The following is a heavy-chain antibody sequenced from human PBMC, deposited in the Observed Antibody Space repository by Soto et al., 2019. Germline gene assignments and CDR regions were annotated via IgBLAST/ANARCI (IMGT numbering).Heavy chain of an antibody. Sequence: SETLSLTCTLSGASITYCGYSWSWIRQPPGKDLEWLGYISHLESTFYNPSFQSRLTLSIDRSKNQFSLKLASMTAADTAVYYCARGGGYDPFDYWGQGTLVTVSS. V-gene: IGHV4-30-2*01. J-gene: IGHJ4*02. D-gene: IGHD5-12*01. CDR2: ISHLEST. CDR1: GASITYCGYS. CDR3: ARGGGYDPFDY.